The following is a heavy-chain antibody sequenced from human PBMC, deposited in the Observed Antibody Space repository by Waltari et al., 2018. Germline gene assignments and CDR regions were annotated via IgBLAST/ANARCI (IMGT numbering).Heavy chain of an antibody. CDR1: GFTFSSYA. J-gene: IGHJ4*02. Sequence: EVQLLESGGGLVQPGGSLRLSCAASGFTFSSYAMSWVRQAPGKGLEWVSAISGSGGSTYYADSVKGRFTISRDNSKNTLYLQMNSRRAEDTAVDYCAKAARFDSEYDYWGQGTLVTVSS. V-gene: IGHV3-23*01. CDR3: AKAARFDSEYDY. CDR2: ISGSGGST. D-gene: IGHD6-6*01.